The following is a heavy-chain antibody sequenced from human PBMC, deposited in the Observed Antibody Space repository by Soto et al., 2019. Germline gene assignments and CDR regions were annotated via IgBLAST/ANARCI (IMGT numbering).Heavy chain of an antibody. V-gene: IGHV7-4-1*01. CDR2: IATNTGNP. CDR3: AKDSSTALFDY. Sequence: QVQLVHSGSELKEPGASVKVSCKASGYTFTGYSINWVRQAPGQGLEWMGWIATNTGNPKYAQGFTERFVFSLDPSVTTAYLQIYSLKAEDTAVYYFAKDSSTALFDYWGQGTLVTASS. D-gene: IGHD2-2*01. J-gene: IGHJ4*02. CDR1: GYTFTGYS.